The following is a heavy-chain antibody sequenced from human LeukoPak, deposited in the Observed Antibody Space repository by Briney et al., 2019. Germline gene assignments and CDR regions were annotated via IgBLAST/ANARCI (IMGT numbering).Heavy chain of an antibody. CDR3: ARGGASSEWFDP. CDR1: GDSISGYY. V-gene: IGHV4-59*01. D-gene: IGHD6-25*01. J-gene: IGHJ5*02. CDR2: IHSSGTT. Sequence: SETLSLTCTVSGDSISGYYWSWIRQPPGKGLECIAFIHSSGTTNYSPSLKSRVSISVDTSNNQFSLNVNSVTAADTAVYYCARGGASSEWFDPWGQGTLVTVSS.